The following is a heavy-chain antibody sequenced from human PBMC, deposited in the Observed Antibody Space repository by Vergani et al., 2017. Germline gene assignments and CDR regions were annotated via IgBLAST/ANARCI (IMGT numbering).Heavy chain of an antibody. CDR2: ISSSSRST. D-gene: IGHD5-18*01. CDR3: ARDVQLWSHYYYYGMDV. V-gene: IGHV3-11*06. J-gene: IGHJ6*02. Sequence: QVQLVESGGGLVKPGGPLRLSCAASGLTFSDYYMSGIRQAPGKGLEWVSYISSSSRSTNNADSVKGGCTISRANAKNSLSLQMNSLRDEDTAVYYCARDVQLWSHYYYYGMDVWGQGTTVTVSS. CDR1: GLTFSDYY.